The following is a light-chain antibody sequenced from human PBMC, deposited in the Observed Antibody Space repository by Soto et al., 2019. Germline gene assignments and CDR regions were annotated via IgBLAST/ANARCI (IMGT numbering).Light chain of an antibody. Sequence: QSVLTQPLSVSGAPGQRVTISGTGSSSNIGAGYDVHWYQQLPGTAPKLLIYGNSNRPSGVPDRFSGSKSGTSASLAITGLQAEYEADYYCQSYDSSPHVVFGGGTKVTVL. V-gene: IGLV1-40*01. CDR2: GNS. CDR3: QSYDSSPHVV. J-gene: IGLJ2*01. CDR1: SSNIGAGYD.